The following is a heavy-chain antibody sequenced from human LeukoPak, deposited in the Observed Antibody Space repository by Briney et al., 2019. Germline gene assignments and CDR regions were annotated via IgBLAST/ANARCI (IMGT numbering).Heavy chain of an antibody. V-gene: IGHV1-2*02. Sequence: ASVTVSCMASGYTFTGYYMHWVRQAPGQGLEWMGWINPNSGGTNYAQKLQGRVTITRDTSISTAYMELSRLRSDDTAVYYCAREETSRSWYYFGYWGQGTLVTVSS. CDR3: AREETSRSWYYFGY. D-gene: IGHD6-13*01. CDR2: INPNSGGT. J-gene: IGHJ4*02. CDR1: GYTFTGYY.